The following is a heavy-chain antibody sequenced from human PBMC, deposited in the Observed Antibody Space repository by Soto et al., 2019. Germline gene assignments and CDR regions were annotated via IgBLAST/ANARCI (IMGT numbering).Heavy chain of an antibody. CDR3: VSDRGYGHASVPYS. J-gene: IGHJ4*02. CDR2: ISYDGSLQ. Sequence: QAQLVESGGGVVQPGRSLRLSCAASGFAFSSYGMHWVRQAPGTGLEWVAVISYDGSLQHYADSVKGRFTISRDNSKNCVLLQMSSLRAEDTAVYYCVSDRGYGHASVPYSWGQGTLVSVSS. V-gene: IGHV3-30*13. D-gene: IGHD5-18*01. CDR1: GFAFSSYG.